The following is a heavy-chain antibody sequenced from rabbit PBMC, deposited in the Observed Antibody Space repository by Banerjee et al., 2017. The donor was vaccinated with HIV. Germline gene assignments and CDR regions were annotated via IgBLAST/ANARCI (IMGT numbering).Heavy chain of an antibody. CDR1: GIDFSSYYC. CDR3: ARAYTDVGSYGDATLNL. D-gene: IGHD6-1*01. J-gene: IGHJ4*01. V-gene: IGHV1S45*01. Sequence: QEQLEESGGGLVKPGASLTLTCTASGIDFSSYYCMCWVRQAPGKGLELIACIVTSSGSTYYASWAKGRFTISKTSSTTVTLQMTSLTAADTATYFCARAYTDVGSYGDATLNLWGQGTLVTVS. CDR2: IVTSSGST.